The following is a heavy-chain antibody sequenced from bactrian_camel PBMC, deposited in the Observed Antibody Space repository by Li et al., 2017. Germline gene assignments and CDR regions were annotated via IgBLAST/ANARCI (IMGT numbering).Heavy chain of an antibody. V-gene: IGHV3S55*01. D-gene: IGHD1*01. CDR2: IGMDGRT. CDR1: GFAFSTWC. CDR3: AARPVNTRACVAGGRYEFGY. J-gene: IGHJ4*01. Sequence: HVQLVESGGGSVQAGGSLRLSCAASGFAFSTWCMGWFRQAPGKEREGVAAIGMDGRTSAADSVKGRFTISKDNAKNTLYLQMDNLQPEDTAVYYCAARPVNTRACVAGGRYEFGYWGQGTQVTVS.